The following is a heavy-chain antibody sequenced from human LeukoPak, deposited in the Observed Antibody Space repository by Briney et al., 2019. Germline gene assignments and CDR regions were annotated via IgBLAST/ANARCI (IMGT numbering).Heavy chain of an antibody. J-gene: IGHJ4*02. Sequence: GSLRLSCAASGSTFDNYGMSWVRQAPGKGLEWVSGITWNGAYRGYADSVKGRFTISRDNAKNSLYLEMNSLRVEDTALYHCARRAETGTIYYFDYWGQGTLVTVSS. CDR2: ITWNGAYR. CDR3: ARRAETGTIYYFDY. D-gene: IGHD6-19*01. V-gene: IGHV3-20*01. CDR1: GSTFDNYG.